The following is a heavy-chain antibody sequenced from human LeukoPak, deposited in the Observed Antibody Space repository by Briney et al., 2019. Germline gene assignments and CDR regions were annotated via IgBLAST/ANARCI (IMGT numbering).Heavy chain of an antibody. V-gene: IGHV4-61*02. CDR1: GGSISSGSYY. J-gene: IGHJ4*02. CDR2: IYTSGST. D-gene: IGHD1-26*01. CDR3: AREGVGEWELQGPLDY. Sequence: SETLSLTCTVSGGSISSGSYYWSWIRQPAGKGLEWIGRIYTSGSTNYNPSLKSRVTISVDTSKNQFSLKLSSVTAADTAVYYCAREGVGEWELQGPLDYWGQGTLVTVSS.